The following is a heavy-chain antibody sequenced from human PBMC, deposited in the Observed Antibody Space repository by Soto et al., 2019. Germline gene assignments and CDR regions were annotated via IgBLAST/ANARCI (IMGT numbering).Heavy chain of an antibody. Sequence: GGSLRLSCAASGFMFSTTDMSLVRQAPGKGLEWVTTIEGSGTITYYADSVRGRFTISRDNSKNTVYLQMDSLTADDTAVYYCVKNEGWFNFWGQGTPVTVSS. CDR3: VKNEGWFNF. J-gene: IGHJ5*01. CDR2: IEGSGTIT. CDR1: GFMFSTTD. V-gene: IGHV3-23*01.